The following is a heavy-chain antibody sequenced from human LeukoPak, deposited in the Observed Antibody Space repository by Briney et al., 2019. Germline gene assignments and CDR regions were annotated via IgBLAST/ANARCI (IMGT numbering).Heavy chain of an antibody. CDR3: ASGSGTVTRFAY. V-gene: IGHV4-59*08. D-gene: IGHD3-3*01. Sequence: AETRTLTCTVSGGSISSYYWSWIGQPPGKGLEWIGYIYHSGSTNSNLSLNNRITISVDTSKNAYSLKLSSVTAADTAVYYCASGSGTVTRFAYWGQGTLVTV. J-gene: IGHJ4*02. CDR2: IYHSGST. CDR1: GGSISSYY.